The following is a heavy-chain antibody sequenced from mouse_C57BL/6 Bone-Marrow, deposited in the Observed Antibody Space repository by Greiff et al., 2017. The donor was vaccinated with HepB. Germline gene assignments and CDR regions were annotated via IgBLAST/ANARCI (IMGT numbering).Heavy chain of an antibody. J-gene: IGHJ3*01. CDR2: IYPGDGDT. CDR1: GYAFSSYW. D-gene: IGHD1-1*01. CDR3: ARPHYYYGSSPWFAY. V-gene: IGHV1-80*01. Sequence: QVQLQQSGAELVKPGASVKISCKASGYAFSSYWMNWVKQRPGKGLEWIGQIYPGDGDTNYNGKFKGKATLTADKSSSTAYMQLSSLTSEDSAVYFCARPHYYYGSSPWFAYWGQGTLVTVSA.